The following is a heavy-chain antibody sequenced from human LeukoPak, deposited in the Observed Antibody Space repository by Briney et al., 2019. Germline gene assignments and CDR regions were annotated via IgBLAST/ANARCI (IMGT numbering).Heavy chain of an antibody. Sequence: GGSLRLSCAASGFTFDDYGMSWVRQAPRKGLEWVSGINWNGGSTGYADSVKGRFTISRDNAKNSLYLQMNSLRAEDTALYYCARGGSYSWGYYFDYWGQGTLVTVSS. V-gene: IGHV3-20*04. CDR1: GFTFDDYG. CDR3: ARGGSYSWGYYFDY. D-gene: IGHD1-26*01. J-gene: IGHJ4*02. CDR2: INWNGGST.